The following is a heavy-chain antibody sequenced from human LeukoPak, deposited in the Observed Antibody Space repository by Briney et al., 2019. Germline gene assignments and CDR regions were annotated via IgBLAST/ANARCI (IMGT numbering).Heavy chain of an antibody. CDR3: ALSWSWKSWFDP. J-gene: IGHJ5*02. V-gene: IGHV1-18*01. CDR1: GYTFTSYG. Sequence: ASVKVSCKASGYTFTSYGISSVRQAPGHGLEWMGWISAYNGNTNYAQKLQCRVTMTTDTSTSTAYMELRSLRSDDTAVYYCALSWSWKSWFDPWGQGTLVTVSS. CDR2: ISAYNGNT. D-gene: IGHD1-1*01.